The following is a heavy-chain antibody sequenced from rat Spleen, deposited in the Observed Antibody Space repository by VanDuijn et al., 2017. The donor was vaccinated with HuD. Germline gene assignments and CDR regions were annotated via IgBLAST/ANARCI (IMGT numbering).Heavy chain of an antibody. V-gene: IGHV5-29*01. J-gene: IGHJ2*01. CDR1: GXXFSXXX. CDR2: ISYEAFIT. Sequence: EVQLVESGGGLVRPGRSLXXXCAASGXXFSXXXMAXXRQAPKKGLEWVATISYEAFITYYRDSVKGRFSISRDNAKSTLYLQMDSLRSEDTATYYCSKWGDSGYFDYWGQGVMVTVSS. D-gene: IGHD4-3*01. CDR3: SKWGDSGYFDY.